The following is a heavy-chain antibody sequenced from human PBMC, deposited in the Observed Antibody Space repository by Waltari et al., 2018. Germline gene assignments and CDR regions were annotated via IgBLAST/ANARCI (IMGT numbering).Heavy chain of an antibody. V-gene: IGHV1-69-2*01. CDR3: ATDPDRRRTPYYYYYGMDV. J-gene: IGHJ6*02. CDR2: RYPEECET. CDR1: GYTFTDYY. Sequence: EVQLVQSGAEVKKPGATVKIYCKVSGYTFTDYYMHWVQQAPGKGLEWMGIRYPEECETRYAEKVQGRVTITAETSTDTAYMELSSLRSDETAVYYCATDPDRRRTPYYYYYGMDVWGQGTTVTVSS.